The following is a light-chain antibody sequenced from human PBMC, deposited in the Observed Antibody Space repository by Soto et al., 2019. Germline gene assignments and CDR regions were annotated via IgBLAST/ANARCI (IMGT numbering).Light chain of an antibody. CDR1: QSVSSN. CDR2: GAS. Sequence: EIVLTQSPGTLSLSPGERATLSCRASQSVSSNLAWYQQRPGQAPRLLIYGASTRATGIPARFTGSGSGTEFTLTISSLQFDDSAVYYCQQYNDWWTFGQGTKV. J-gene: IGKJ1*01. CDR3: QQYNDWWT. V-gene: IGKV3-15*01.